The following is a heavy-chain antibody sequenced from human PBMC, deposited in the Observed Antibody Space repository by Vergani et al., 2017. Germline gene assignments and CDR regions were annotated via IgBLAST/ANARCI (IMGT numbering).Heavy chain of an antibody. D-gene: IGHD6-19*01. CDR3: ARSLGVAVAGTGFDY. V-gene: IGHV3-9*03. CDR1: GFTFDDYA. J-gene: IGHJ4*02. CDR2: ISWNSGSI. Sequence: EVQLVESGGGLVQPGRSLRLSCAASGFTFDDYAMHWVRQAPGKGLEWVSGISWNSGSIGYADSVKCRFTISRDNAKNSLYLQMNSLRAEDMALYYCARSLGVAVAGTGFDYWGQGILVTVSS.